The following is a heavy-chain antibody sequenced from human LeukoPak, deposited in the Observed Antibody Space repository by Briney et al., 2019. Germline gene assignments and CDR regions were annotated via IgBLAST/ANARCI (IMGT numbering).Heavy chain of an antibody. CDR2: INSDGSST. D-gene: IGHD3/OR15-3a*01. V-gene: IGHV3-74*01. Sequence: GGSLRLSCAASGFTFSRYWMHWVRQAPGKGLLWVSRINSDGSSTYYADSVKGRFTTSRDNAKNALHLPMNSLTAEDTAVYYCVLDLFSSFAFDIWGQGTMVTVSS. CDR3: VLDLFSSFAFDI. CDR1: GFTFSRYW. J-gene: IGHJ3*02.